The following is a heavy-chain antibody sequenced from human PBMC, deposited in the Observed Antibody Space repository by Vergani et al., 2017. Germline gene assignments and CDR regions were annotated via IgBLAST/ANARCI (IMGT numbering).Heavy chain of an antibody. D-gene: IGHD1-26*01. CDR3: ARETFSGSYSAFDI. V-gene: IGHV3-30*14. CDR2: ISYDGSNK. J-gene: IGHJ3*02. Sequence: QVQLVESGGGVVQPGRSLRLSCAASGFTFSSYAMHWVRQAPGKGLEWVAVISYDGSNKYYADSVKGRFTISRDNSKNTLYLQMNSLRAEDTAVYYCARETFSGSYSAFDIWGQGTMVTVSS. CDR1: GFTFSSYA.